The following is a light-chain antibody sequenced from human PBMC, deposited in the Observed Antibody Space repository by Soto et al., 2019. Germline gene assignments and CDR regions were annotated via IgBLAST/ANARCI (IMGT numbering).Light chain of an antibody. CDR3: QQYNRNTWS. CDR2: GAS. V-gene: IGKV1-5*01. CDR1: QSVGTW. Sequence: IQMTQSPSTLSASVGGRVTITCRASQSVGTWVAWYQQKPGKAPKLLIYGASNLESGVPSRFSGSGSGTEFTLTITTLQPDDFATYFCQQYNRNTWSFGPGTKV. J-gene: IGKJ1*01.